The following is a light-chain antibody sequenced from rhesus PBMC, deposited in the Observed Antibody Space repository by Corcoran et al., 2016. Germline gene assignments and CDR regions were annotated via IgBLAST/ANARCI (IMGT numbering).Light chain of an antibody. CDR3: QQYKIMCT. J-gene: IGKJ2*01. Sequence: DIQLTQSPSSLSASIGDRVTISCRASPDIDTYLNWYQQKPGRAPKLLIFYANRLQRGVPSRFTCSGSGTDFTLTISSLQPEDLATYYCQQYKIMCTFGQGTKVEIK. CDR2: YAN. V-gene: IGKV1-32*05. CDR1: PDIDTY.